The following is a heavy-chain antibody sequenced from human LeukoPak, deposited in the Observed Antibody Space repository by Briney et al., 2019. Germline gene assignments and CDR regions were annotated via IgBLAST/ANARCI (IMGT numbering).Heavy chain of an antibody. V-gene: IGHV3-13*01. CDR2: IGTAGDT. J-gene: IGHJ6*02. CDR1: GFTFSSYD. CDR3: ARETEKGMDV. Sequence: AGGCLRLSCAASGFTFSSYDMHWVRQATGKGLEWVSAIGTAGDTYYPGSVKGRFTISRENAKNSLYLQMNSLRAGDTAVYYCARETEKGMDVWGQGTTVTVSS.